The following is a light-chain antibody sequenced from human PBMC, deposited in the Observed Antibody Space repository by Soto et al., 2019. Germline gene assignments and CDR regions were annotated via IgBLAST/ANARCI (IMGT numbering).Light chain of an antibody. V-gene: IGLV2-14*01. CDR1: SSDIGAYTS. CDR2: EVS. Sequence: QSVLTQPASVSGSPGQSITISCTGTSSDIGAYTSVSWYQHHPDKAPKVMLYEVSKRPSGVSIRFSGSKSGNTASLTISGRQAEDEAHYYSRSYISDNRSYVFGTGTKVTVL. J-gene: IGLJ1*01. CDR3: RSYISDNRSYV.